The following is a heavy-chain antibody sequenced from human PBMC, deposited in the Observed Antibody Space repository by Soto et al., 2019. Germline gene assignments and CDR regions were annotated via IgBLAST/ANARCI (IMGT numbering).Heavy chain of an antibody. J-gene: IGHJ4*02. CDR3: ATPGYSSGWYGGFDY. V-gene: IGHV3-13*01. CDR1: GFTFSSYD. CDR2: IGTAGDT. D-gene: IGHD6-19*01. Sequence: EVQLVESGGGLVQPGGSLRLSCAASGFTFSSYDMHWVRQATGKGLEWVSAIGTAGDTYYPGSVKGRFTISRENAKNSLYLQMNSLRGEDTAVYYCATPGYSSGWYGGFDYWGQGTLVTVSS.